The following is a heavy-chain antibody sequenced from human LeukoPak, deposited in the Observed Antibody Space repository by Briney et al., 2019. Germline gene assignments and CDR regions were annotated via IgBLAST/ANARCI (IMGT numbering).Heavy chain of an antibody. CDR3: ARAYTGSYLGGY. V-gene: IGHV3-15*01. J-gene: IGHJ4*02. Sequence: PGGSLRLSCAASGFTFTDVWMSWVRQTPGKGLEWVGRIISKTGGGTTDYAAPVKGRFTISRDDSKNTLYLQMNSLKAEDTAVYYCARAYTGSYLGGYWGQGTLVTVSS. CDR1: GFTFTDVW. D-gene: IGHD1-26*01. CDR2: IISKTGGGTT.